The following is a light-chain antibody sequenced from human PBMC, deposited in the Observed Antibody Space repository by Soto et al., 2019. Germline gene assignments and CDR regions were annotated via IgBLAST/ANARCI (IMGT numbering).Light chain of an antibody. V-gene: IGLV2-14*01. J-gene: IGLJ1*01. Sequence: QSVLTQPASVSGSPGQSITISCTGTSSDFGDYDYVSWYLQHPGKVPKLMIYEVSNRPSGVSNRFSGSKSGNTASLTISGLQAEDEAAYYCSSYTGSSTLVFGIGTKVTVL. CDR2: EVS. CDR1: SSDFGDYDY. CDR3: SSYTGSSTLV.